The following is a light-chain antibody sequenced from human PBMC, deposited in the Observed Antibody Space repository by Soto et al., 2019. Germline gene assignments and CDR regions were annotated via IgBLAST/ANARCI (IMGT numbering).Light chain of an antibody. CDR3: QQYVTTSPT. CDR1: QSVSSSY. J-gene: IGKJ1*01. Sequence: EIVLTQSPGTLSLSPGERATLSCRASQSVSSSYLAWYQQKPGQAPRLLIYGASSRATGIPDRFSGSGSGTDFTLTISRLETEEFAVYYCQQYVTTSPTFGQGTKVDIK. V-gene: IGKV3-20*01. CDR2: GAS.